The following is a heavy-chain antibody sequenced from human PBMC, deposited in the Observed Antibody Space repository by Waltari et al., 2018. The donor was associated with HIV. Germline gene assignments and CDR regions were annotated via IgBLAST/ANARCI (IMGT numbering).Heavy chain of an antibody. J-gene: IGHJ3*01. CDR3: ASAGWYNDFDV. CDR2: IKPDGSQS. V-gene: IGHV3-7*01. Sequence: EVQVVESGGDLVQPGGSLRLSCEASGFPFSRFWMSWGRKAPGKGLQWVATIKPDGSQSYYVDSVSGRFTISKDNAKASLSLQMNSLRGEDTGFYFCASAGWYNDFDVWGQGTMVIVSS. CDR1: GFPFSRFW. D-gene: IGHD1-20*01.